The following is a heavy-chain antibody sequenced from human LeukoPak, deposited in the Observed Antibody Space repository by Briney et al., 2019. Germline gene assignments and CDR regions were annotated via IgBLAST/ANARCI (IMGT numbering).Heavy chain of an antibody. CDR1: GFTFISYW. CDR2: VNNDGSGT. D-gene: IGHD2-15*01. J-gene: IGHJ3*02. Sequence: PGGSLRLSCAASGFTFISYWIHWVRNAPGKGLMWVSRVNNDGSGTIYADSVKGRFTISRDNAKNTVYLQMHSLRAEDTAVYYCARGGPHHGFDIWGQGTVVTVSS. V-gene: IGHV3-74*01. CDR3: ARGGPHHGFDI.